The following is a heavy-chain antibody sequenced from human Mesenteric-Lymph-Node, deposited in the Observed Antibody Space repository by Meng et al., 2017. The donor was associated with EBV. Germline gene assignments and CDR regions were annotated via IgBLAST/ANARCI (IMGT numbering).Heavy chain of an antibody. V-gene: IGHV1-69*06. D-gene: IGHD4-23*01. Sequence: QVQLVQAGAEMKKPGSSVKVSCKASGYTFSNYIISWVRQAPGQGLEWVGGIIPIFGTPNFAQKFHGRVTITADKSTNIAYLELSSLRFEDTAVYYCARADDYGGNPDNWGQGTLVTASS. CDR2: IIPIFGTP. CDR1: GYTFSNYI. J-gene: IGHJ4*02. CDR3: ARADDYGGNPDN.